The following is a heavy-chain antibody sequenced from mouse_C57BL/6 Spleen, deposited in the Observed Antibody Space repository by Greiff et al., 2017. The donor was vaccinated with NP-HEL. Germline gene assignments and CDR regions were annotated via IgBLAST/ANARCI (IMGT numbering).Heavy chain of an antibody. V-gene: IGHV1-64*01. J-gene: IGHJ1*03. CDR2: IHPNSGST. CDR3: ARAYGSSYGWYFDV. D-gene: IGHD1-1*01. CDR1: GYTFTSYW. Sequence: QVQLQQPGAELVKPGASVKLSCKASGYTFTSYWMHWVKQRPGQGLEWIGMIHPNSGSTNYNEKFKSKATLTVDKSSSTAYMQLSSLTSEDSAVYYGARAYGSSYGWYFDVWGTGTTVTVSS.